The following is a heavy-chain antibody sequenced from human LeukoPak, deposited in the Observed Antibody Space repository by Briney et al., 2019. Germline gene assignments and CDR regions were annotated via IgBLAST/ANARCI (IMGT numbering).Heavy chain of an antibody. CDR1: GFTFSSYT. CDR2: IRSSSTYI. J-gene: IGHJ4*02. CDR3: ARELPDYYGSGSYYNRDY. D-gene: IGHD3-10*01. Sequence: GGSLRLSCAASGFTFSSYTMNWVRQAPGKGLEWVSSIRSSSTYIYYADSVQGRFTISRDNAKNSLYLQMNSLRAEDTAVYYCARELPDYYGSGSYYNRDYWGQGTLVTVSS. V-gene: IGHV3-21*01.